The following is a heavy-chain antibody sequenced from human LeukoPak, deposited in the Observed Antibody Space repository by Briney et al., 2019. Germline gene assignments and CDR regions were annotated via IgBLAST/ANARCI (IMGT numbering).Heavy chain of an antibody. D-gene: IGHD6-25*01. V-gene: IGHV1-2*02. J-gene: IGHJ4*02. CDR3: AISIQAAAIPAFDY. CDR2: INPDRGGT. CDR1: GNTFAGHN. Sequence: ASVKVSCKAPGNTFAGHNIHWMRQAPGQGLELMGWINPDRGGTDYARQFQGRVTMTSDTSIRAAYMELSSLVSEDSAVYFCAISIQAAAIPAFDYWGQGTLVTVSS.